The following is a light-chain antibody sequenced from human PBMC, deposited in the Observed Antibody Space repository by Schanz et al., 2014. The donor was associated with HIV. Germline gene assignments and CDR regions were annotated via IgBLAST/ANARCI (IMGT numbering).Light chain of an antibody. CDR1: SSDVGSYNL. Sequence: QSALTQPASVSGSPGQSITISCTGTSSDVGSYNLVSWYQQHPGKAPKLMIYEVSKRPSGVSNRFSGSKSGNTASLTISGLQAEDEADYYCSSYTSSSTYVFGTGTQLTVL. CDR2: EVS. V-gene: IGLV2-14*02. CDR3: SSYTSSSTYV. J-gene: IGLJ1*01.